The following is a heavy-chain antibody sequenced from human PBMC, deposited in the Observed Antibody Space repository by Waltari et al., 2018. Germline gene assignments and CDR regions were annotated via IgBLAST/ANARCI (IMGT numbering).Heavy chain of an antibody. CDR2: ISSSSSYI. D-gene: IGHD3-3*01. CDR3: ARWRDYYGMDV. V-gene: IGHV3-21*01. CDR1: GFTFSSHS. Sequence: EVQLVDSGGGLVKPGGSLRLSCAASGFTFSSHSMNCVRQAPGKGLEWVSSISSSSSYIYYADSVKGRFTISRDNAKNSLYLQMNSLRAEDTAVYYCARWRDYYGMDVWGQGTTVTVSS. J-gene: IGHJ6*02.